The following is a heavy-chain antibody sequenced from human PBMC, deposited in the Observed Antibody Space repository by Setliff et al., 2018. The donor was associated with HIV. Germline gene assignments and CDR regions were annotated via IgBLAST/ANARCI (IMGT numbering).Heavy chain of an antibody. V-gene: IGHV3-7*01. CDR1: GFTFSSYW. CDR2: IKQDGSEK. CDR3: ARDLKWSGNYWGGFDC. D-gene: IGHD1-26*01. J-gene: IGHJ4*02. Sequence: PGGSLRLSCAASGFTFSSYWMSWVRQAPGKGLEWVANIKQDGSEKYYVDSVKGRFTISRDNAKNSLYLQMNSLRAEDTAVYYCARDLKWSGNYWGGFDCWGQGTLVTVSS.